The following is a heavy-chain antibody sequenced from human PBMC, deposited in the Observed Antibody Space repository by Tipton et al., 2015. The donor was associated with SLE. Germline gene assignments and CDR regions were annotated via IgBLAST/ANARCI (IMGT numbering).Heavy chain of an antibody. J-gene: IGHJ6*03. CDR1: GGSISTYY. V-gene: IGHV4-59*01. CDR3: ARAGAGYYYYSYMDV. CDR2: IYYSGNT. Sequence: LRLSCTVSGGSISTYYWSWIRQPPGKGLEWIGYIYYSGNTNYNPSLKSRVTISVDTSKNQFSLKLSSVTAADTAVYYCARAGAGYYYYSYMDVWGKGTTLTVSS.